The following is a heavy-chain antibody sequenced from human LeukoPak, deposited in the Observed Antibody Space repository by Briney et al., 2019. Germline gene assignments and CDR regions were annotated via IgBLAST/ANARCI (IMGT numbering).Heavy chain of an antibody. CDR3: ARGDPFGSRPSPAYFDY. CDR1: GFTVSSNY. CDR2: IYSGGST. Sequence: PGGSLRLSCAASGFTVSSNYMSWVRQAPGKGLEWVSVIYSGGSTYYADSVKGRFTISRDNSKNTLYLQMNSLRAEDTAVYYCARGDPFGSRPSPAYFDYWGQGTLVTVSS. D-gene: IGHD3-10*01. J-gene: IGHJ4*02. V-gene: IGHV3-53*01.